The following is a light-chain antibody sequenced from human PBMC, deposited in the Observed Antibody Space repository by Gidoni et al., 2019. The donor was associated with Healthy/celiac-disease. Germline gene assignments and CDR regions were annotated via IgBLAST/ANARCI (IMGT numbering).Light chain of an antibody. Sequence: DIVMTQSPLPLPVTPGEPASISCRSSQSLLHSNGYNYLDWYLQKPGQSPQLLINLGSNRASGVPDRFSGSGSGTDFTLKISRVEAEDVGVYYCMQALQTPFTFGPGTKVDIK. V-gene: IGKV2-28*01. J-gene: IGKJ3*01. CDR1: QSLLHSNGYNY. CDR2: LGS. CDR3: MQALQTPFT.